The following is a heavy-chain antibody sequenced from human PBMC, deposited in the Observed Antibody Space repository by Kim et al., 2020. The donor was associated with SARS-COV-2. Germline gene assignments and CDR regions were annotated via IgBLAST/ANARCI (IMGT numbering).Heavy chain of an antibody. D-gene: IGHD5-12*01. CDR2: INPSGGST. J-gene: IGHJ6*02. CDR1: AYTFTSYF. V-gene: IGHV1-46*01. Sequence: ASVKVSCKASAYTFTSYFMHWVRQAPGQGLEWMGLINPSGGSTSYAQKFQGRVTMTRDTSTSTVYMELSSLRSDDTAVYYCVRARPRIYSANDWLGSDYYYGMDVWGQGTTVTVSS. CDR3: VRARPRIYSANDWLGSDYYYGMDV.